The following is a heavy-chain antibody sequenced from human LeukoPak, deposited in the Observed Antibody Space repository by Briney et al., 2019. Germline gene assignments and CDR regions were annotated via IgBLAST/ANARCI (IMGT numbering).Heavy chain of an antibody. V-gene: IGHV4-59*01. J-gene: IGHJ5*02. Sequence: PSETLSLTCTVSGGSITSYYWSWIRQPPGKGLEWMGCIYYSGSTNYNPSLKSRVTISVDTSKNQFSLKLSSVTAPDTAVYYCARGGVNYKIAGPWGQGALVTVSS. CDR2: IYYSGST. D-gene: IGHD3-10*01. CDR1: GGSITSYY. CDR3: ARGGVNYKIAGP.